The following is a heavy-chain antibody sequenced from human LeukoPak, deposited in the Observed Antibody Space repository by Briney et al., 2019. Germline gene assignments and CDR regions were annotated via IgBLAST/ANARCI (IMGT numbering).Heavy chain of an antibody. V-gene: IGHV4-38-2*02. J-gene: IGHJ5*02. CDR1: GYSISSGYY. CDR3: ARCSSGWFNWFDP. D-gene: IGHD6-19*01. Sequence: SETLSLTCTVSGYSISSGYYWGWIRQPPGKGLEWIGSIYHSGSTYYNPSLKSRVTISVDTSKNQFSLKLSSVTAADTAVYYCARCSSGWFNWFDPWGQGTLVTVSS. CDR2: IYHSGST.